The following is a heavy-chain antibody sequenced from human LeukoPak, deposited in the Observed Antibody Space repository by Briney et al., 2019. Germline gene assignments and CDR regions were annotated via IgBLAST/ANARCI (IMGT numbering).Heavy chain of an antibody. CDR2: IYSGGNT. J-gene: IGHJ4*02. Sequence: SETLSLTCSVSGASISSRDYYWSWIRQPSGGDLEWIGYIYSGGNTYYNPSLESRVTMSVDTSKNQLYLKLNSVTAADTAVYYCARDRDNYDSKYYFDYWGQGTLVTVSS. CDR1: GASISSRDYY. V-gene: IGHV4-30-4*01. D-gene: IGHD3-22*01. CDR3: ARDRDNYDSKYYFDY.